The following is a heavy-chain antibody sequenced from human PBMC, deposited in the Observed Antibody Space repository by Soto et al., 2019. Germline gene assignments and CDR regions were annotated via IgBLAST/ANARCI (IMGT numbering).Heavy chain of an antibody. CDR3: AGDAPGSVNYYYYGMGV. CDR1: GFTVSSNY. Sequence: GGSLRLSCAASGFTVSSNYMSWVRQAPGKGLEWVSVIYSGGSTYYADSVKGRFTISKDNSKNTLYLQMNSLRAEETAFYYCAGDAPGSVNYYYYGMGVWGQGPRVTASS. D-gene: IGHD5-12*01. CDR2: IYSGGST. J-gene: IGHJ6*02. V-gene: IGHV3-53*01.